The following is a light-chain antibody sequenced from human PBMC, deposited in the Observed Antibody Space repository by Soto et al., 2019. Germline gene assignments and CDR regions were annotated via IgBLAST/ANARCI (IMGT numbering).Light chain of an antibody. CDR1: QSVSSY. Sequence: EIVLTQSPATLSLSPGERATLSCRASQSVSSYLAWYQQKPGQAPRLLIYDASNRATGIPARFSGSGSGTEFTLTISSLQSEDFAVYYCQQRDIWPWTFGQGTKVDIK. CDR3: QQRDIWPWT. CDR2: DAS. J-gene: IGKJ1*01. V-gene: IGKV3-11*01.